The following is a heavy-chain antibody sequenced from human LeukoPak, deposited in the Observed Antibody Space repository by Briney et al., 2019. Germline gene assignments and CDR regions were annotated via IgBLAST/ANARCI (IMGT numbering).Heavy chain of an antibody. CDR1: GYTFTGYY. CDR3: ARDTYYYDSSGSAFDI. CDR2: INPNSGGT. Sequence: ASVKVSCKASGYTFTGYYMHWVRQAPGQGLEWMGWINPNSGGTNYAQKFQGRVTITRNTSISTAYMELSSLRSEDTAVYYCARDTYYYDSSGSAFDIWGQGTMVTVSS. D-gene: IGHD3-22*01. J-gene: IGHJ3*02. V-gene: IGHV1-2*02.